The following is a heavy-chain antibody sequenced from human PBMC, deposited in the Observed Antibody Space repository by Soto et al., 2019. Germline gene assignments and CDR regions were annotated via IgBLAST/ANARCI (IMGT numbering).Heavy chain of an antibody. J-gene: IGHJ5*02. CDR2: ISNRVVGYTT. V-gene: IGHV3-72*01. D-gene: IGHD2-15*01. CDR1: GFTFSDHY. Sequence: GGSLRLSCVASGFTFSDHYIDWVRQAPGKGLEWVGRISNRVVGYTTEYAASVKGRFTISRDDSKNSLYLQMSSLKTEDAAVYYCTSSNCNGGSCTEWGSWGRGTLVTVSS. CDR3: TSSNCNGGSCTEWGS.